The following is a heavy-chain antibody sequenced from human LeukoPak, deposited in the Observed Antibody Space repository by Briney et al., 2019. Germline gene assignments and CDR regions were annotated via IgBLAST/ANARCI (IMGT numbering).Heavy chain of an antibody. CDR2: IYYSGST. CDR1: GGSISSGGYY. Sequence: SSETLSLTCTVSGGSISSGGYYWSWIRQHPGKGLEWIGYIYYSGSTYYNPSLKSRVTISVDTSKNQFSLKLSSVTAADTAVYYCARESHDILTGYYKVFDYWDQGTLVTVSS. CDR3: ARESHDILTGYYKVFDY. D-gene: IGHD3-9*01. V-gene: IGHV4-31*03. J-gene: IGHJ4*02.